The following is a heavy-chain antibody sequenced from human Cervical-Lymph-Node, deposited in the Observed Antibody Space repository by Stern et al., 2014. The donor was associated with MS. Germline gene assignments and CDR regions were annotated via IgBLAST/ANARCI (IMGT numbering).Heavy chain of an antibody. CDR3: ARVGGGTRGYNYIDAFDL. V-gene: IGHV1-18*01. Sequence: QVQLVQSGAEVQKPGASVEVSCKASGYTFTHYGITWVRQAPGQGLEWMGWISVYSGDTTYADYLQGRVTITTDTSTNTAYMELRSLRSDDTAVYYCARVGGGTRGYNYIDAFDLWGQGTMVTVSS. CDR2: ISVYSGDT. CDR1: GYTFTHYG. D-gene: IGHD5-18*01. J-gene: IGHJ3*01.